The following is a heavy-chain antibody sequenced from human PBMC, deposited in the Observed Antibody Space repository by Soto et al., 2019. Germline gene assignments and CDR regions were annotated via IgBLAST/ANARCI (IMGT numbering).Heavy chain of an antibody. D-gene: IGHD3-3*01. J-gene: IGHJ4*02. CDR3: AKPYYEIFGVVFDY. Sequence: GGSLRLSCAASGFTFSSYGMHWVRQAPGKGLEWVAVISYDGSNKYYADSVKGRFTISRDNSKNTLYLQMNSLRAEDTAVYYCAKPYYEIFGVVFDYWGQGTLVTVSS. CDR2: ISYDGSNK. V-gene: IGHV3-30*18. CDR1: GFTFSSYG.